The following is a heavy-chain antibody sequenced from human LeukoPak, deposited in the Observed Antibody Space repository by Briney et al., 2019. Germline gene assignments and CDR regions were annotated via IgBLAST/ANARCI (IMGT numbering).Heavy chain of an antibody. CDR1: GYTFTGYY. CDR3: ARGGYYYDSSGYTVWDYYYGMDV. V-gene: IGHV1-2*02. D-gene: IGHD3-22*01. J-gene: IGHJ6*02. CDR2: INPNSGGT. Sequence: ASVKVSCKASGYTFTGYYMHWVRQAPGQGLEWMVWINPNSGGTNYAQKFQGRVTMTRDTSISTAYMELSRLRSDDTAVYYCARGGYYYDSSGYTVWDYYYGMDVWGQGTTVTVSS.